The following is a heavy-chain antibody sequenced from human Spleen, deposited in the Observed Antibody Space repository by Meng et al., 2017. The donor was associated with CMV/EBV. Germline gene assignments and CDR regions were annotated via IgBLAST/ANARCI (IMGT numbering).Heavy chain of an antibody. V-gene: IGHV4-34*01. CDR3: ARGPIIYDSSGYSHYYGMDV. CDR1: GGSFSGYY. D-gene: IGHD3-22*01. J-gene: IGHJ6*02. CDR2: INHSGST. Sequence: SETLSLTCAVYGGSFSGYYWSWIRQPPGKGLEWIGEINHSGSTNYNPSLKSRVTISVDTSKNQCSLKLSSVTAADTAVYYCARGPIIYDSSGYSHYYGMDVWGQGTTVTVSS.